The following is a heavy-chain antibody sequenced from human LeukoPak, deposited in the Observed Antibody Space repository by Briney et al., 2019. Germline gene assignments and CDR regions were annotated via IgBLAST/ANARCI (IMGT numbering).Heavy chain of an antibody. CDR2: INHSGST. Sequence: SETLSLTCAVYGGSFSGYYWSWIRQPPGKGLEWIGEINHSGSTNYNPSLKSRVTISVDTSKNQFSLKLSSVTAADTAVYYCARLTAATRSYYFDSWGQGALVTVSS. D-gene: IGHD5-18*01. V-gene: IGHV4-34*01. CDR3: ARLTAATRSYYFDS. J-gene: IGHJ4*02. CDR1: GGSFSGYY.